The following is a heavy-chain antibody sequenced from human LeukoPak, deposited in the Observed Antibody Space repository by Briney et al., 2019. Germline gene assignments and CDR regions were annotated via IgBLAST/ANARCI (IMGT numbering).Heavy chain of an antibody. D-gene: IGHD5-12*01. CDR1: GGTFSSYA. CDR3: ARDQPSSDIVATIMYYFDY. J-gene: IGHJ4*02. V-gene: IGHV1-69*04. Sequence: SVKVSCKASGGTFSSYAISWVRQAPGQGLEWIGRIIPIFGIANYVQKFQGRVTITADKSTSTAYMELSSLRSEDTAVYYCARDQPSSDIVATIMYYFDYWGQGTLVTVSS. CDR2: IIPIFGIA.